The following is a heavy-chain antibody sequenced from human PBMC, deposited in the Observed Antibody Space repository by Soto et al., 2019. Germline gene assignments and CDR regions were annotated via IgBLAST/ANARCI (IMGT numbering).Heavy chain of an antibody. J-gene: IGHJ6*02. CDR2: IVVGSGNT. CDR3: AAEGHESYYYGMDV. Sequence: ASVKVSCKASGFTFTSSAVQWVRQARGQRLECIGWIVVGSGNTNYAQKFQERVTITRXXXXGXXXMXLXXLRXEXTAVYYCAAEGHESYYYGMDVWGQGTTVTVSS. V-gene: IGHV1-58*01. CDR1: GFTFTSSA.